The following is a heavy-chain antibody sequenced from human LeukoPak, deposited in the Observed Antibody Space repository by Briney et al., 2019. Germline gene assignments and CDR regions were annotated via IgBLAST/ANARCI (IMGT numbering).Heavy chain of an antibody. V-gene: IGHV2-70*04. CDR1: GFSLTTSGMR. J-gene: IGHJ3*02. CDR3: ARIERASRNAFDI. Sequence: SGPALVKPTQTLTLTCTFSGFSLTTSGMRVSWIRQPPGKALEWLARIDWDDAKYYSTSLKTTFTISKDTSKNQVVLTMTNLDPVDTATYYCARIERASRNAFDIWGQGTMVTVSS. CDR2: IDWDDAK.